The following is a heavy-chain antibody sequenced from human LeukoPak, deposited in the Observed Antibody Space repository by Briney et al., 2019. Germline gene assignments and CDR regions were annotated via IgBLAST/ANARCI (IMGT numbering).Heavy chain of an antibody. D-gene: IGHD2-2*01. CDR3: ARDQFRYCSSTSCSNYYMDV. V-gene: IGHV1-46*01. CDR1: GYTFTSYY. J-gene: IGHJ6*03. CDR2: INPSGGST. Sequence: ASVKVSCKASGYTFTSYYMHWVRQAPGQGLEWMGIINPSGGSTSYAQKFQGRVTMTRDVSTSTVYMELSSLRSEDTAVYYCARDQFRYCSSTSCSNYYMDVWGKGTTVTVSS.